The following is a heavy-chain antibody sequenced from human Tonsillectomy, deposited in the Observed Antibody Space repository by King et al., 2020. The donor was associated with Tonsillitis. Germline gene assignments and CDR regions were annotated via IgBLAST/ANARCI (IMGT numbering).Heavy chain of an antibody. Sequence: VQLVESGGGVVQPGGSLSLSCAASGFTFSTYGMHWVRQAPGKGLEWVAFIQYDGSNKYYADSVKGRFTISRDNSKNTLSLQMNTLRAEDTAVYYCAKELDYSDYDYRDYGYYYYGLDVWGQGTTVTVPS. V-gene: IGHV3-30*02. CDR2: IQYDGSNK. CDR1: GFTFSTYG. J-gene: IGHJ6*02. D-gene: IGHD4-11*01. CDR3: AKELDYSDYDYRDYGYYYYGLDV.